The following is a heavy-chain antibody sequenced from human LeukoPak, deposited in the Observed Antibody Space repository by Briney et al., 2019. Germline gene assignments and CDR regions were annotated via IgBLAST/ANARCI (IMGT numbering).Heavy chain of an antibody. CDR1: GFTFSSYS. Sequence: GGSLRLSCAASGFTFSSYSMNWVRQAPGKGLEWVSYISSSSTIYYADSVKGRFTISRDNAKNSLYLQMNSLRAEDTAVYYCARVSAGNYYYYYYMDVWGKGTTVTVSS. CDR3: ARVSAGNYYYYYYMDV. D-gene: IGHD6-13*01. V-gene: IGHV3-48*04. J-gene: IGHJ6*03. CDR2: ISSSSTI.